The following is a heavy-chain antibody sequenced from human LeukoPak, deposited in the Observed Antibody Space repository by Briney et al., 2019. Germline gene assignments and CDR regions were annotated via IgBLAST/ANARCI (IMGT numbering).Heavy chain of an antibody. CDR1: GGSISSHY. CDR2: IHHSGST. V-gene: IGHV4-59*11. D-gene: IGHD3-22*01. Sequence: SETLSLTCTVSGGSISSHYWTWIRQPPGKGLEGIGYIHHSGSTNYNPYGKSRVTMSIETSKSLFSLRLSSVTAADTAVFYCARARPNVITSGRGSPLDSWGQGTLVTVSS. CDR3: ARARPNVITSGRGSPLDS. J-gene: IGHJ4*02.